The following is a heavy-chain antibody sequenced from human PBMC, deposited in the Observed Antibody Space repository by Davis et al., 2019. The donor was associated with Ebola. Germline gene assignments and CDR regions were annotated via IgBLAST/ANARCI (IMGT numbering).Heavy chain of an antibody. CDR1: GGTFSNYA. J-gene: IGHJ4*02. CDR3: ARLGTPYSSYDHLDY. CDR2: IIPIFGTT. D-gene: IGHD5-12*01. Sequence: SVKVSCKASGGTFSNYAISWVRQAPGQGLEWMGGIIPIFGTTNYAQKFQGRVTITADESTSTAYMEVSSLRSEDTVLYYCARLGTPYSSYDHLDYWGQGTLVTVSS. V-gene: IGHV1-69*13.